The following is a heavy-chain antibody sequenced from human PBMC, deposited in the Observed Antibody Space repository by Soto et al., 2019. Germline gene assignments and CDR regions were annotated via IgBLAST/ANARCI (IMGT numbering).Heavy chain of an antibody. CDR1: AFMFSVYS. CDR3: AREDIMGTRSFDY. D-gene: IGHD1-26*01. CDR2: ICSRSQTI. V-gene: IGHV3-48*02. J-gene: IGHJ4*02. Sequence: PWGSLLISCGVSAFMFSVYSMNWVRQAPGKGLEWLSYICSRSQTIYYADSVKGRFTVSRDNAKNSLYLQMNSLRDEDTAVYFCAREDIMGTRSFDYWGQGTLVTVPQ.